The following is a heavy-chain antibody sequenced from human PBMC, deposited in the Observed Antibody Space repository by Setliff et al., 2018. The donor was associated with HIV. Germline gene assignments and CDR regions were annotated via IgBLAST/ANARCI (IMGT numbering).Heavy chain of an antibody. CDR1: GGPLSGYF. J-gene: IGHJ4*02. D-gene: IGHD3-16*01. CDR2: ISFSGTT. CDR3: ARHVIGVVMLYSWDAFDY. Sequence: SETLSLTCAVYGGPLSGYFWSWIRQSPGKGLEWIGEISFSGTTNYNPSLKSRVIMSVDRSRSQLSLKVNSVTAADTATYYRARHVIGVVMLYSWDAFDYWGRGTLVTVSS. V-gene: IGHV4-34*01.